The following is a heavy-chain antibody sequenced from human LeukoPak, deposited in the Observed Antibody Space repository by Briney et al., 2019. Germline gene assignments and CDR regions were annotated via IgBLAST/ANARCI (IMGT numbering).Heavy chain of an antibody. J-gene: IGHJ6*04. Sequence: GGSLRLSCAASGFTFSSYGMHWVRQAPGKGLEWVAVISYDGSNKYYADSVKGRFTISRDNSKNTLYLQMNSLRAEDTAVYYCAKDSAGRYCSSTSCYWYYYGMDVWGKGTTVTVSS. V-gene: IGHV3-30*18. D-gene: IGHD2-2*01. CDR2: ISYDGSNK. CDR3: AKDSAGRYCSSTSCYWYYYGMDV. CDR1: GFTFSSYG.